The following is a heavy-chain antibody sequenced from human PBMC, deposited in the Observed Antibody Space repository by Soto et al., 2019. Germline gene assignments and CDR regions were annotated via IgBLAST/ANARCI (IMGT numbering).Heavy chain of an antibody. J-gene: IGHJ4*02. CDR3: ASTRGRYYFDY. CDR2: IYYSGST. D-gene: IGHD3-3*01. Sequence: SETLSLTCTVSGGSISSYYWSWIRQPPGKGLEWIGYIYYSGSTNYNPSLKSRVTISVDTSKNQFSLKLSSVTAADTAVYYCASTRGRYYFDYWGQGTLVTVSS. CDR1: GGSISSYY. V-gene: IGHV4-59*01.